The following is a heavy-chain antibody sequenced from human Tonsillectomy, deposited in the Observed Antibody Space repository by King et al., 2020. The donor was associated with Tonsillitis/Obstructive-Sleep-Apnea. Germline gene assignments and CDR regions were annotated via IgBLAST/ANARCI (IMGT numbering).Heavy chain of an antibody. CDR3: ARKTGYNLGAFDI. Sequence: VQLVESGGGVVQPGRSLRLSCAASGFTFSYYAMHWVRQAPGKGLEWVAFIWYDGTNKYYVDSVKGRFTISRDNSKNTLYLQMNSLRADDTAVYYCARKTGYNLGAFDIWGQGTMVTVSS. V-gene: IGHV3-33*01. D-gene: IGHD5-24*01. J-gene: IGHJ3*02. CDR1: GFTFSYYA. CDR2: IWYDGTNK.